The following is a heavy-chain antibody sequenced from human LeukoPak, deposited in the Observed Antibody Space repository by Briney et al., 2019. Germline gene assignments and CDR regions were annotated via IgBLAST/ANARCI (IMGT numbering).Heavy chain of an antibody. CDR3: VRGYSFGPYGMDV. Sequence: PGGSLRLSCSASGFTFNSYVMHWVRQAPGKGLEYVSAISDGGGSTYYADSVKGRFTISRDNSKNTLYLQMSSLRAEDTAAYFCVRGYSFGPYGMDVWGQGTTVTVSS. J-gene: IGHJ6*02. V-gene: IGHV3-64D*09. CDR2: ISDGGGST. D-gene: IGHD2-15*01. CDR1: GFTFNSYV.